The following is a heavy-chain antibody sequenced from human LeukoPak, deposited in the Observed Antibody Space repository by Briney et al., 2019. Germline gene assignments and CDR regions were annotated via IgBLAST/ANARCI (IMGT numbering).Heavy chain of an antibody. V-gene: IGHV3-30*01. CDR3: AREDYGGNSFDY. J-gene: IGHJ4*02. D-gene: IGHD4-23*01. Sequence: DSVKGRFTISRDNPKNTMNLQMNSLRAEDTAVYYCAREDYGGNSFDYWGQGTLVTVSS.